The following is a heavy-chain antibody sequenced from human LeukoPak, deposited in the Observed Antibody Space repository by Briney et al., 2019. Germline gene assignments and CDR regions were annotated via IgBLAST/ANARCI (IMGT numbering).Heavy chain of an antibody. D-gene: IGHD3-10*01. CDR3: ARGGTAKYYDSGSYYIGWFDP. V-gene: IGHV1-8*01. J-gene: IGHJ5*02. CDR2: MNPNSGNT. Sequence: ASVKVSCKASGYTFTRYDINWVRQATGQGLEWMGWMNPNSGNTGYAQKFQGRVTMTRNTSISTAYMELSSLRSEDTAVYYCARGGTAKYYDSGSYYIGWFDPWGQGTLVTVSS. CDR1: GYTFTRYD.